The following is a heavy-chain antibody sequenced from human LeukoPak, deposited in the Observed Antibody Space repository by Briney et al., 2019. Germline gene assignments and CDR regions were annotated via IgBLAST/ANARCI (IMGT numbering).Heavy chain of an antibody. CDR2: ISYDGSNK. Sequence: PGGSLRLSCAASGFTFSSYAMHWVRQAPGKGLEWVAVISYDGSNKYYADSVKGRFTISRDNSKNTLYLQMNSLRAEDTAVYYCARDGIVAPPALDYWGQGTLVTVSS. CDR3: ARDGIVAPPALDY. CDR1: GFTFSSYA. J-gene: IGHJ4*02. V-gene: IGHV3-30*04. D-gene: IGHD1-26*01.